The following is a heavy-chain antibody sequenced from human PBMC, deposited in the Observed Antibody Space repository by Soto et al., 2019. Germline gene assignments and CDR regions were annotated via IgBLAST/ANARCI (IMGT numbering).Heavy chain of an antibody. Sequence: GGSLRLSCAASGFTFSSYAMSWVRQAPGKGLEWVSAISGSGGSTYYADSVKGRFTISRDNSKNTLYLQMNSLRAEDTAVYYCGTHYYDSSGYHYYFDYWGQGTLVTVSS. J-gene: IGHJ4*02. V-gene: IGHV3-23*01. D-gene: IGHD3-22*01. CDR1: GFTFSSYA. CDR2: ISGSGGST. CDR3: GTHYYDSSGYHYYFDY.